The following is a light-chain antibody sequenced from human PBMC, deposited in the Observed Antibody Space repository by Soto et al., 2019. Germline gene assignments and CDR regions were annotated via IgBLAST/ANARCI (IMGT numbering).Light chain of an antibody. CDR1: SSDVGSYNL. J-gene: IGLJ2*01. V-gene: IGLV2-23*01. CDR2: EGS. Sequence: QYALTQPASVSGSPGQSITISCTGTSSDVGSYNLVSWYQQHPGKAPKLMIYEGSKRPSGVSNRFSGSKSGNTASLTISGLQAEDEADYYCCSYAGSDTLLFGGGTKLTVL. CDR3: CSYAGSDTLL.